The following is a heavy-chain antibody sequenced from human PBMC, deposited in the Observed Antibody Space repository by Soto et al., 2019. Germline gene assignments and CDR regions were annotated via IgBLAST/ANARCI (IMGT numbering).Heavy chain of an antibody. CDR3: ARHDYGDYLYDY. J-gene: IGHJ4*02. D-gene: IGHD4-17*01. CDR1: GGSFSGYY. CDR2: INHSGST. Sequence: SETLSLTCAVYGGSFSGYYWSWIRQPPDKGLEWIGEINHSGSTNYNPSLKSRVTISVDTSKNQFSLKLSSVTAADTAVYYCARHDYGDYLYDYWGQGTLVTVSS. V-gene: IGHV4-34*01.